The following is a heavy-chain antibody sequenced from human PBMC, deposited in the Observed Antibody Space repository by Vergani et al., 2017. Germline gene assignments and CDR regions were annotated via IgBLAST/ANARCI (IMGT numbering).Heavy chain of an antibody. CDR2: LYSGGGA. D-gene: IGHD2-21*01. Sequence: EVQLVETGGGLIQPGGSLRLSCAISGFSVSGNHMTWVRQAPGMGLDWVSVLYSGGGAYYADYVKGRFTISRNDSKNTLYLQMNSTRAGDTAVYYCARGPPDCRGDCYSDWGQATLVTVSS. CDR1: GFSVSGNH. CDR3: ARGPPDCRGDCYSD. J-gene: IGHJ4*02. V-gene: IGHV3-53*02.